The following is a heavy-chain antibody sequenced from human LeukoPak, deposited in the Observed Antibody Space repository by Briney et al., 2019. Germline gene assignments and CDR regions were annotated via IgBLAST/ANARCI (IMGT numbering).Heavy chain of an antibody. CDR3: AKGGYYERPWYFDY. D-gene: IGHD3-22*01. J-gene: IGHJ4*02. CDR1: GFTFRSYW. CDR2: IKGDGSAA. Sequence: PGGSLRLSCAASGFTFRSYWMHWVRQAPGKGLVWVSRIKGDGSAASYADSVKGRFTISRDNAKNTLYLQMNSLRAEDTAVYYCAKGGYYERPWYFDYWGQGTLVTVSS. V-gene: IGHV3-74*01.